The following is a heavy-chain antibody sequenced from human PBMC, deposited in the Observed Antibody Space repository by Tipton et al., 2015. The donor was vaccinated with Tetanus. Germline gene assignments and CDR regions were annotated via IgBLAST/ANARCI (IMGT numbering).Heavy chain of an antibody. CDR2: ISYSSTSI. J-gene: IGHJ5*01. CDR1: GFTFSNYA. V-gene: IGHV3-48*02. CDR3: ARRGEARANWFDS. Sequence: SLRLSCAASGFTFSNYAMAWVRQPPGKGLEWISYISYSSTSIYYADSVKGRFAVSRDNGKNSLLLQMKALRDDDTAVYYCARRGEARANWFDSWGQGTLVTVSS.